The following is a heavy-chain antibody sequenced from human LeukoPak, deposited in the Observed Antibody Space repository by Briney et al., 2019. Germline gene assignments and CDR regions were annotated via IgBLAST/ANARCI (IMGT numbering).Heavy chain of an antibody. CDR1: GYTFTGYY. V-gene: IGHV1-2*02. CDR2: INPNSGGT. CDR3: ARDLGLNYGDYEFDY. Sequence: ASVKVSCKASGYTFTGYYMHWVRQAPGQGLEWMGWINPNSGGTNYAQKFQGRVTMTRDTSISTAYMELSRLRSDDTAVYYCARDLGLNYGDYEFDYWGRGTLVTVSS. J-gene: IGHJ4*02. D-gene: IGHD4-17*01.